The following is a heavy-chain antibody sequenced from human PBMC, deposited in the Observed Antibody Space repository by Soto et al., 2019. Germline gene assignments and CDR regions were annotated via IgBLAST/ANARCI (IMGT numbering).Heavy chain of an antibody. Sequence: PGGSLKISCKGFWYSFTHYWISWGRQMPGERPGGVGGVDPSDSYTNYSPSFQGHVTISADKSISTAYLQWSSLKASDTAMYYCARHPATYYDILTGYYPYYYYGMDVWGQGTTVTVSS. V-gene: IGHV5-10-1*01. CDR3: ARHPATYYDILTGYYPYYYYGMDV. CDR2: VDPSDSYT. J-gene: IGHJ6*02. D-gene: IGHD3-9*01. CDR1: WYSFTHYW.